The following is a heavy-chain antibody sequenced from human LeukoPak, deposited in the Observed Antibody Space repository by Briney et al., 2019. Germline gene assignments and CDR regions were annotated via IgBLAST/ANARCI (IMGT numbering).Heavy chain of an antibody. D-gene: IGHD3-10*01. J-gene: IGHJ4*02. CDR3: ARPRWRWFGDTTFDY. CDR1: GYTFTGYY. CDR2: INPNSGGT. Sequence: ASVKVSCKASGYTFTGYYMHWVRQAPGQGLEWMGWINPNSGGTNYAQKFQGRVTMTRDTSISTAYMGLSRLRSDDTAVYYCARPRWRWFGDTTFDYWGQGTLVTVSS. V-gene: IGHV1-2*02.